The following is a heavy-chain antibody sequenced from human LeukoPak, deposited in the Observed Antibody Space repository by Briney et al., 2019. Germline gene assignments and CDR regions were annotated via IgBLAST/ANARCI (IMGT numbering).Heavy chain of an antibody. CDR3: AKLTTYYYDSSGSIPDY. V-gene: IGHV3-30*02. Sequence: GGSLRLSCAASGFTFSSYGMHWVRQAPGKGLEWVAFIRYDGSNKYYADSVRGRFTISRDNSKNTLCLQMNSLRAEDTAVYYCAKLTTYYYDSSGSIPDYWGQGTLVTVSS. CDR1: GFTFSSYG. CDR2: IRYDGSNK. D-gene: IGHD3-22*01. J-gene: IGHJ4*02.